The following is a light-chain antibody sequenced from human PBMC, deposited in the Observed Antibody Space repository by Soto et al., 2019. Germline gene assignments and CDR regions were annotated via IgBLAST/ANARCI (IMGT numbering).Light chain of an antibody. Sequence: QSALTQPASVSGSPGQSITISCTGTSSDVGGYNLVSWYQQYPDKAPKLMIFDVNTRPSGVSNRFSGSKSGNTASLTISGLKAEDEADYYCSSYKRSSTLPYVFGTGTKLTVL. CDR2: DVN. CDR1: SSDVGGYNL. V-gene: IGLV2-14*01. CDR3: SSYKRSSTLPYV. J-gene: IGLJ1*01.